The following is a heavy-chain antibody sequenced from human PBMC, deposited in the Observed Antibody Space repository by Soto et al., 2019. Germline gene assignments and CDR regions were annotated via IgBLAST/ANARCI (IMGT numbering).Heavy chain of an antibody. CDR2: INAGNGNT. V-gene: IGHV1-3*01. CDR3: ARAVAVPADFDY. J-gene: IGHJ4*02. D-gene: IGHD6-19*01. Sequence: ASVKVSCKASGYTFTGYAMHWVRQAPGQRLEWMGWINAGNGNTKYSQKFQARVTITRDTSASTAYMELSSLRSEDTAVYYCARAVAVPADFDYWGQGTLVTVPQ. CDR1: GYTFTGYA.